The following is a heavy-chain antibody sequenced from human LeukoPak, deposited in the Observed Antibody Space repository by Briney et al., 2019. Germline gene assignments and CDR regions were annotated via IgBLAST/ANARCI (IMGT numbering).Heavy chain of an antibody. CDR2: ISAYNGNT. D-gene: IGHD2-2*01. Sequence: GASVKVSCKASGYTFTSYDISWVRQAPGQGLEWMGWISAYNGNTNYAQKLQGRVTMTTDTSTSTAYMELSSLRSEDTAVYYCARGVDIVVVPAAMGYYYYYMDVWGKGTTVTVSS. CDR3: ARGVDIVVVPAAMGYYYYYMDV. V-gene: IGHV1-18*04. CDR1: GYTFTSYD. J-gene: IGHJ6*03.